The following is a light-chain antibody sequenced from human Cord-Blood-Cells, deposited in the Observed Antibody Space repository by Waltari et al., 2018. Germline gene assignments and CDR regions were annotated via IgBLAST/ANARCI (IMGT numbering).Light chain of an antibody. CDR3: QQSYSTPYT. Sequence: DIQMTQSPSSLSASVGARFTITCRASQSISSYLNWYQQKPGKAPKLLIYAASSLQSGVQSRFSGSGSGTEFTLAISSLQPEDFATYYCQQSYSTPYTFGQGTKLESK. J-gene: IGKJ2*01. CDR2: AAS. CDR1: QSISSY. V-gene: IGKV1-39*01.